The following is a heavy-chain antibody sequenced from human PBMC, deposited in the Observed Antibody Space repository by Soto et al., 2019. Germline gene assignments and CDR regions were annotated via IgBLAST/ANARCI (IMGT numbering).Heavy chain of an antibody. CDR1: GGSISSSSYY. CDR2: IYYSGST. Sequence: SETLSLTCTVSGGSISSSSYYWGWIRQPPGKGLEWIGRIYYSGSTYYNPSLKSRVTISVDTSKNQFSRKLSSVTAADTAVYYCARRGFWNYYYGMDVWGQGTTVTVSS. J-gene: IGHJ6*02. V-gene: IGHV4-39*07. D-gene: IGHD3-3*01. CDR3: ARRGFWNYYYGMDV.